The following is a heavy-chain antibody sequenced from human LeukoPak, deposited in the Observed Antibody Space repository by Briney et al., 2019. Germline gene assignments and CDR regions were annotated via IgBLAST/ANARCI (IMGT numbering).Heavy chain of an antibody. CDR1: GYTFTGYY. CDR2: MNPNSGTT. CDR3: ARSSGYASDY. V-gene: IGHV1-8*03. D-gene: IGHD5-12*01. Sequence: ASVKVSCKASGYTFTGYYMHWVRQAPGQGLEWMGWMNPNSGTTGYAQKFQGRVTIARNTSKSTAYMELSSLRSEDTAVYYCARSSGYASDYWGQGTLVIVSS. J-gene: IGHJ4*02.